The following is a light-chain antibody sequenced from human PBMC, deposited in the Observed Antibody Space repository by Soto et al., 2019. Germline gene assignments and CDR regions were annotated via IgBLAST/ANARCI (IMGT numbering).Light chain of an antibody. CDR3: QQYNNWPWT. V-gene: IGKV3-15*01. J-gene: IGKJ1*01. Sequence: EIGMTQSPATLSVSPEERATLSCRASQSVSSNLAWYQQKPGQAPRLHIYGASTRATGIPARFSGSGSGTEFTLTISSLQSEDFAVYYCQQYNNWPWTFGQGTKVDIK. CDR1: QSVSSN. CDR2: GAS.